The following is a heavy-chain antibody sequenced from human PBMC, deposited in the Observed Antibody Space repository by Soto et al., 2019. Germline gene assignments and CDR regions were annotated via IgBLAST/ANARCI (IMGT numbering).Heavy chain of an antibody. Sequence: GASVKVSCKASGYTFTGYYMHWVRQAPGQGLEWMGWINPNSGGTNSAQKFQGRVTMTRDTSISTVYMELSRLRTDDTAVYYCARGGWVDDGITIFGVVTTYYYYYGMDVWGQGTTVTVSS. CDR1: GYTFTGYY. CDR2: INPNSGGT. J-gene: IGHJ6*02. V-gene: IGHV1-2*02. CDR3: ARGGWVDDGITIFGVVTTYYYYYGMDV. D-gene: IGHD3-3*01.